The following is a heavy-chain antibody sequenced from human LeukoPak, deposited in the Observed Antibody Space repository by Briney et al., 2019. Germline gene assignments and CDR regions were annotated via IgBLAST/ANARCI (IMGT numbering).Heavy chain of an antibody. CDR1: GGSISSYY. J-gene: IGHJ4*02. CDR2: IYYSGST. V-gene: IGHV4-59*01. D-gene: IGHD6-13*01. Sequence: SETLSLTCTVSGGSISSYYWGWIRQPPGKGLEWIGYIYYSGSTNYNPSLKSRVTISVDTSKNQFSLKLSSVTAADTAVYYCARVPPYSSSWSFDYWGQGTLVTVSS. CDR3: ARVPPYSSSWSFDY.